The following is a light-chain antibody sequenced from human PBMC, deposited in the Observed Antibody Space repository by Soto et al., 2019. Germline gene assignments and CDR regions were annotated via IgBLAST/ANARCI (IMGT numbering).Light chain of an antibody. CDR2: RNN. Sequence: QAVVTQPPSASETPGQRVTISCSGRSSNIGSNAVNWYQQLPGTAPTLLIYRNNQRPSGVPDRFSGSKSGTSASLAISGLQSEDEADYYCAAWDDSLNGPVFGGGTQLTVL. J-gene: IGLJ7*01. V-gene: IGLV1-44*01. CDR3: AAWDDSLNGPV. CDR1: SSNIGSNA.